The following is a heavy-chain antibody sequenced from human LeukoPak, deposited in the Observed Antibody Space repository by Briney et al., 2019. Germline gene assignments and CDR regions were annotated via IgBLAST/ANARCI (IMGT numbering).Heavy chain of an antibody. CDR3: ARVGDYVAYDS. J-gene: IGHJ5*01. CDR2: VYYTGST. Sequence: SETLSLTCTVSGGSISSYYWSWIRQPPGKGLEWIGYVYYTGSTDYNSSLKSRVTISIDTSNNHFSLDLSSVTAADTAVYYCARVGDYVAYDSWGQGTLVTVSS. CDR1: GGSISSYY. V-gene: IGHV4-59*01. D-gene: IGHD4-17*01.